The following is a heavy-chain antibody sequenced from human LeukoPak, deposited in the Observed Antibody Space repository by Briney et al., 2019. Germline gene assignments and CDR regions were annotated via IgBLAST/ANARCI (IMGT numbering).Heavy chain of an antibody. J-gene: IGHJ4*02. CDR2: IIPIFGTA. V-gene: IGHV1-69*13. CDR1: GGTFSSYA. Sequence: GASVKVSCKASGGTFSSYAISWVRQAPGQGLEWMGGIIPIFGTANYAQKFQGRVTITADESTSTAYMELSSLRSEDSAVYYCARTGTKVTTSPFDYWGQGTLVTVSS. D-gene: IGHD4-17*01. CDR3: ARTGTKVTTSPFDY.